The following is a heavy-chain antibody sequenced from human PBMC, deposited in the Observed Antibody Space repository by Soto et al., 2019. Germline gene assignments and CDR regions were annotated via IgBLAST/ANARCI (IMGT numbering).Heavy chain of an antibody. J-gene: IGHJ5*02. CDR1: GGSISSSSYY. CDR2: IYYSGIT. D-gene: IGHD4-17*01. CDR3: ARLDVVHDYVEH. V-gene: IGHV4-39*07. Sequence: SETLSLTCTVSGGSISSSSYYWGWIRQPPGKGLEWIGSIYYSGITNFNPSLKSRVTISIDTPKNQFSLKLTSVTAADTAVYYCARLDVVHDYVEHWGLGTLVTVSS.